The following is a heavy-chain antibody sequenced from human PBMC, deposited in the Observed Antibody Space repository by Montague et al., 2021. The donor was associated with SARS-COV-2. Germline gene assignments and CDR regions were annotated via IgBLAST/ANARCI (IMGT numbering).Heavy chain of an antibody. Sequence: SETLFLTCAVSGDSIGNGHWWSWVRQPPGKGLEWIGEVHHTGSTNYNPSLKSRVTISVDMSNDQFSLRVTSVTAADTAVYYCARASVTGGTLDYWGQGSLVSVSS. CDR2: VHHTGST. J-gene: IGHJ4*02. D-gene: IGHD1-26*01. CDR1: GDSIGNGHW. CDR3: ARASVTGGTLDY. V-gene: IGHV4-4*02.